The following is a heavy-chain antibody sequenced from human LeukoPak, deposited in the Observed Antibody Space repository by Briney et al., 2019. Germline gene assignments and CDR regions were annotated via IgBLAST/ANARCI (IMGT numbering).Heavy chain of an antibody. V-gene: IGHV1-2*02. D-gene: IGHD3-3*01. CDR3: ARDLLVLGVVIRNWFDP. J-gene: IGHJ5*02. CDR2: INPNSGGT. CDR1: GYTFTGYY. Sequence: GASVKVSCKASGYTFTGYYMHWVRQAPGQGLEWMGWINPNSGGTNYAQKVQGRVTITRDTSISTAYMALSRLRSDDTAVYYCARDLLVLGVVIRNWFDPWGQATMVSLSS.